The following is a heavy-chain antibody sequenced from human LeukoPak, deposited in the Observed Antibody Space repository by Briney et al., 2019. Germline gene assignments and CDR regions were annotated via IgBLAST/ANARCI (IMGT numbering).Heavy chain of an antibody. Sequence: GESLKISCKGSGYIFTTYWIGWVRQMPGKGLEWMGIIYPGDSDTRYNPSFQGQVTISADKSISTAYLQWSSLKASDTAIYYCARRGLALEWFDPWGRGTLVTVSS. J-gene: IGHJ5*02. CDR2: IYPGDSDT. CDR3: ARRGLALEWFDP. V-gene: IGHV5-51*01. D-gene: IGHD2-21*01. CDR1: GYIFTTYW.